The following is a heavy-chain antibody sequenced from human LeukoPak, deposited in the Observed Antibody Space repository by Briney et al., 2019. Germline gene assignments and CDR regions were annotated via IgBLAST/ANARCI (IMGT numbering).Heavy chain of an antibody. Sequence: SETLSLTCTVSGGSISSYYWSWIRQPPGKGLEWIGYIYHSGSTNYNPSLKSRVTISVDTSKNQFSLKLSSVTAADTAVYYCARRRISTLDYWGQGTLVTVSS. CDR2: IYHSGST. CDR3: ARRRISTLDY. CDR1: GGSISSYY. D-gene: IGHD3-3*02. J-gene: IGHJ4*02. V-gene: IGHV4-59*01.